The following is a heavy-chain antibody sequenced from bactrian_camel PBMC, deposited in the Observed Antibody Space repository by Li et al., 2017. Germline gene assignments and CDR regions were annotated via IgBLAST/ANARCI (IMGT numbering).Heavy chain of an antibody. CDR3: AFAPGVTLWRGFLDADVHKF. D-gene: IGHD4*01. V-gene: IGHV3S53*01. J-gene: IGHJ4*01. CDR1: GFTSNYCG. CDR2: IRFDGDA. Sequence: VQLVESGGGLVQPGGSLRLSCTVPGFTSNYCGAAWYRQAAGEQREWVSSIRFDGDASYADSLKGRFTISRDNAGPTMYLQMDKLQPEDTARYFCAFAPGVTLWRGFLDADVHKFWGRGTQVTVS.